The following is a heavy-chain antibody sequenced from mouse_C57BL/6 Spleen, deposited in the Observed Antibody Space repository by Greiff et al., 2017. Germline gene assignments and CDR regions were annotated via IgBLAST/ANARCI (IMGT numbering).Heavy chain of an antibody. CDR2: IYPGSGNT. CDR3: ARLYDYDGYAMDY. CDR1: GYSFTSYY. Sequence: VQLQQSGPELVKPGASVKISCKASGYSFTSYYIHWVKQRPGQGLEWIGWIYPGSGNTKYNEKFKGKATLTADTSSSTAYMQLSSLTSEDSAVYYCARLYDYDGYAMDYWGQGTSVTVSS. D-gene: IGHD2-4*01. J-gene: IGHJ4*01. V-gene: IGHV1-66*01.